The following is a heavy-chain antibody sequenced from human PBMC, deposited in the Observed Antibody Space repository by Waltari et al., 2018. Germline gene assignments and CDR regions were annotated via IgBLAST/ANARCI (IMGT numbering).Heavy chain of an antibody. D-gene: IGHD3-16*01. Sequence: EVQLLESGGGLVQPGGSLRLSCAGSGFTFSGHAMTWVRQAPGQGLEWVSTLCHTDGRAYHADSVQGRFTISRDTSRNTLYLQMISLRDEDTAIYYCARRGGSGCGGDFDYWGQGTLVTVSS. V-gene: IGHV3-23*01. J-gene: IGHJ4*02. CDR2: LCHTDGRA. CDR3: ARRGGSGCGGDFDY. CDR1: GFTFSGHA.